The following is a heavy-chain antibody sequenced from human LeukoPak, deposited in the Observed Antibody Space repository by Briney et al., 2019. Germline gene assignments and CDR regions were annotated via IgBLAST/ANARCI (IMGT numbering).Heavy chain of an antibody. J-gene: IGHJ3*02. Sequence: GGSLRLSCAASGFTFSSYGMHWVRQAPGKGLEWVAVISYDGSNKYYADSVKGRFTISRDNSKNTLYLQMNSLRAEDTAVYYCARAPFDCAFDIWGQGTMVTVSS. V-gene: IGHV3-30*19. CDR3: ARAPFDCAFDI. CDR1: GFTFSSYG. D-gene: IGHD3-9*01. CDR2: ISYDGSNK.